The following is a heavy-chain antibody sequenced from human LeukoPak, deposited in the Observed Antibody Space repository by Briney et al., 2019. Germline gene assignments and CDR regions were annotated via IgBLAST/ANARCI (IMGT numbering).Heavy chain of an antibody. CDR2: TYYRSKWYN. CDR3: ARSFLDYDFWSGYYSVNWFDP. CDR1: GDSVSSNSAA. Sequence: PSQTLSLTCAISGDSVSSNSAAWNWIRQSPSRGLEWLGRTYYRSKWYNDYAVSVKSRITINPDTSKNQFSLQLSSVTPEDTAVYYCARSFLDYDFWSGYYSVNWFDPWGQGTLVTVSS. V-gene: IGHV6-1*01. J-gene: IGHJ5*02. D-gene: IGHD3-3*01.